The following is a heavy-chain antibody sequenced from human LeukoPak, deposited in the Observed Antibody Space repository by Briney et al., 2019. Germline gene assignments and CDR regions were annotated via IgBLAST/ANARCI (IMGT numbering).Heavy chain of an antibody. CDR2: IIPILGIT. Sequence: ASVKVSCKASGGTFSSYAISWVRQAPGQGLEWMGRIIPILGITNYAQKFQGRVTITADKSTSTAYMELSSLRSEDTAVYYCARGALWLGESFPFDYWGQGTLVTVSS. V-gene: IGHV1-69*04. CDR3: ARGALWLGESFPFDY. CDR1: GGTFSSYA. J-gene: IGHJ4*02. D-gene: IGHD3-10*01.